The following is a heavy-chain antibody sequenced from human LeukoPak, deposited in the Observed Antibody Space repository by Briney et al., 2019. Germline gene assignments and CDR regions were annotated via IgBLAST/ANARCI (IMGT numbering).Heavy chain of an antibody. D-gene: IGHD2-2*01. V-gene: IGHV3-21*06. CDR2: ISSSSSYI. CDR1: GFSFSTYW. Sequence: PGGPLRLSCAAPGFSFSTYWTHWVRQDEGKGLMWVSSISSSSSYIYYADSVKGRFTISRGNAKNSLYLQMNSLRAEDTAVYYCARVGTYCSSTSCYYFDYWGQGTLVTVSS. CDR3: ARVGTYCSSTSCYYFDY. J-gene: IGHJ4*02.